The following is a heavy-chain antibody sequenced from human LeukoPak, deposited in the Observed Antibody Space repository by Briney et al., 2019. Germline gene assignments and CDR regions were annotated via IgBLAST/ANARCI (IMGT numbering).Heavy chain of an antibody. Sequence: SAKFSCKASGGTFSSYTISWGGQAPGQGLEWMGGIIPIFGRANSAQKFQGRLTITAAQSTSTAHMELSSLRSEDTAVYYCAWVPGYCSGGSGPGDYWGQGNLVTVSS. V-gene: IGHV1-69*13. D-gene: IGHD2-15*01. CDR1: GGTFSSYT. CDR3: AWVPGYCSGGSGPGDY. J-gene: IGHJ4*02. CDR2: IIPIFGRA.